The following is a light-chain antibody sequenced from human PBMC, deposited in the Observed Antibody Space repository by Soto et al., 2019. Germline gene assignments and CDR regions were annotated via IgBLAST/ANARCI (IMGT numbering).Light chain of an antibody. J-gene: IGLJ1*01. V-gene: IGLV2-23*01. Sequence: QSALTQPASVSGSPGQSITISCTGTSSDVGSYNLVSWYQQHPGKAPKLMIYEGSKRPSGVSNRFSGSKSGNTASLTISGLQDEDEADYCCCSYAGSSTDVFGTGTKVTVL. CDR3: CSYAGSSTDV. CDR1: SSDVGSYNL. CDR2: EGS.